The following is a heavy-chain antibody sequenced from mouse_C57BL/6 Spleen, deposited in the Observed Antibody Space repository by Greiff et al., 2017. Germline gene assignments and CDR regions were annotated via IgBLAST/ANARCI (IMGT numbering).Heavy chain of an antibody. CDR3: RRGWLPPYYAMDY. CDR2: IDPNSGGT. CDR1: GYTFTGYW. Sequence: VQLQQPGAELVKPGASVKLSCKASGYTFTGYWMHWVKQRPGRGLEWIGRIDPNSGGTKYNEKFKSKATLTVDKPSSPAYMQLSSLTSEDSAVYYCRRGWLPPYYAMDYWGQGTSVTVSS. D-gene: IGHD2-3*01. J-gene: IGHJ4*01. V-gene: IGHV1-72*01.